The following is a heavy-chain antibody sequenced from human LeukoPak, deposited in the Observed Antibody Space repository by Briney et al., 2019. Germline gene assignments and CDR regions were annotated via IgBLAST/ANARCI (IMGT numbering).Heavy chain of an antibody. D-gene: IGHD5-12*01. Sequence: PSETLSLTCTVSGGSISSSSYYWGWIRQPPGKGLEWIGSIYYSGSTYYNPSLKSRVTISVDTSKNQFSLKLSSVTAADTAVYYCARETREWLPSYYYYYYYMDVWGKGTTVTVS. CDR2: IYYSGST. CDR1: GGSISSSSYY. CDR3: ARETREWLPSYYYYYYYMDV. V-gene: IGHV4-39*07. J-gene: IGHJ6*03.